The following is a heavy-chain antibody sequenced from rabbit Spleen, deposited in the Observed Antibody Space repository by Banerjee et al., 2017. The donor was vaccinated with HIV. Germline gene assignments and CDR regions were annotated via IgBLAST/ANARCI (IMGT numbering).Heavy chain of an antibody. CDR2: IGSSSGST. Sequence: QEQLVESGGGLVQPEASLTLTCKASGIDFTIGYWMCWVRQAPGKGLEGIACIGSSSGSTDYASWVNGRFSISRSTSLNTVTLQMTSLAVADTATFFCARDAGRGPYIDGYFDLWGPGTLVTVS. J-gene: IGHJ4*01. CDR3: ARDAGRGPYIDGYFDL. D-gene: IGHD8-1*01. CDR1: GIDFTIGYW. V-gene: IGHV1S47*01.